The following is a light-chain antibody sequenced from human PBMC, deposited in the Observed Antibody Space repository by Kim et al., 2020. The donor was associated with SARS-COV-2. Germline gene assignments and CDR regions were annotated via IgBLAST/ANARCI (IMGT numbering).Light chain of an antibody. J-gene: IGKJ5*01. CDR2: GAS. CDR3: QQYGSSVT. V-gene: IGKV3-20*01. CDR1: QSVSSNY. Sequence: LSPGQRATLSCRASQSVSSNYLAWYQQKPGQAPRLLIYGASSRATGIPDRFSGSGSGTDFTLTISRLEPEDSAVYHCQQYGSSVTFGQGTRLEIK.